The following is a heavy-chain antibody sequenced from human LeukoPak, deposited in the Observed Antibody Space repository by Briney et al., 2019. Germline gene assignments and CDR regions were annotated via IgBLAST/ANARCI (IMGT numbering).Heavy chain of an antibody. CDR3: ARDLRSSSVYYFDY. CDR2: INAYNGDT. J-gene: IGHJ4*02. CDR1: GYTFTSYG. D-gene: IGHD6-6*01. V-gene: IGHV1-18*01. Sequence: ASVKVSCKASGYTFTSYGISWVRQGPGQGLEWMAWINAYNGDTNFAQKLQGRVTVTTDTSTSTAYMELRSLRSDDTAVYYCARDLRSSSVYYFDYWGQGTLVTVSP.